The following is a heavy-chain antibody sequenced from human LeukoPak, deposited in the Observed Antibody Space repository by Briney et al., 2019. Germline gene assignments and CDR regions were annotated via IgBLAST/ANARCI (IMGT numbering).Heavy chain of an antibody. Sequence: GGTLSLSCAASGFTFSSYGMSWVRQAPGKGLEWVSAISGSGGSTYYADSVKGRFTISRDNSKNTLYLQMNSLRAEDTAVYYCAKDHRGYSYGFDYWGQGTLVTVSS. CDR2: ISGSGGST. D-gene: IGHD5-18*01. V-gene: IGHV3-23*01. J-gene: IGHJ4*02. CDR1: GFTFSSYG. CDR3: AKDHRGYSYGFDY.